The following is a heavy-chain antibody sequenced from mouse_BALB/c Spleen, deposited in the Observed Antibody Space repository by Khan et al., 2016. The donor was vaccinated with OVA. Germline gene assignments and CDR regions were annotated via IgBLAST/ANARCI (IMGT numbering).Heavy chain of an antibody. J-gene: IGHJ2*01. CDR1: GFSLTSYG. Sequence: QVQLKQSGPGLVAPSQSLSITCTVSGFSLTSYGVHWVRQPPGKGLEWLGVIWAGGSTTYYSALMSRLSISKDNSKGQVFLKMNSLQTEDTAMYYCARLEDIWGQGTTLTVSS. V-gene: IGHV2-9*02. D-gene: IGHD1-3*01. CDR2: IWAGGST. CDR3: ARLEDI.